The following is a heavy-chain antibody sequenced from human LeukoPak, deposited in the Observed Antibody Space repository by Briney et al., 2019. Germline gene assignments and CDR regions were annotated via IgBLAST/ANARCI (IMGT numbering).Heavy chain of an antibody. CDR3: AKARTIFGVVTSLMDV. CDR1: GFTFSSYA. D-gene: IGHD3-3*01. Sequence: GGSLRLSCAASGFTFSSYAMSWVRQAPGKGLEWVSAISGSSGSTYYADSVKGRFTISRDNSKNTLYLQMNSLRAEDTAVYYCAKARTIFGVVTSLMDVWGKGTTVTVSS. CDR2: ISGSSGST. V-gene: IGHV3-23*01. J-gene: IGHJ6*03.